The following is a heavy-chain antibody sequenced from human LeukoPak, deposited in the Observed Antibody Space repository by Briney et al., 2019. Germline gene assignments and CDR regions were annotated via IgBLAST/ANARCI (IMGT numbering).Heavy chain of an antibody. CDR1: GGSISSYY. V-gene: IGHV4-4*07. CDR3: AREFLSGSGPGTHYYYYYMDV. D-gene: IGHD3-10*01. Sequence: PSETLSLTCTVSGGSISSYYWSWIRQPAGKGLEWIGRIYTSGSTNYNPSLKSRVTMSVDTSKNQFSLKLSSVTAADTAVYYCAREFLSGSGPGTHYYYYYMDVWGKGTTVTVSS. CDR2: IYTSGST. J-gene: IGHJ6*03.